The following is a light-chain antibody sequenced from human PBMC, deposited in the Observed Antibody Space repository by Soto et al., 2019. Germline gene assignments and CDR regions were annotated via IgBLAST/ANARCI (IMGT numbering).Light chain of an antibody. CDR3: ATWDDSLSGVV. CDR1: SSNIGSNY. Sequence: QSVLTQPPSASGTPGQRVTISWSGSSSNIGSNYVYWYLHLPGAAPKLLIYRNDQRPSGVPDRFSGSKSGTSASLAIGGLRSEDEADYYCATWDDSLSGVVFGGGTQLTVL. V-gene: IGLV1-47*01. J-gene: IGLJ2*01. CDR2: RND.